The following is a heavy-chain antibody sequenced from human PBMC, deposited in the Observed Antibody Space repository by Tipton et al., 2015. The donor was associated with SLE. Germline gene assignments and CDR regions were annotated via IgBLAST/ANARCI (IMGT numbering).Heavy chain of an antibody. CDR1: GGSISSYY. CDR3: ARGNYASESYYRLYMDV. J-gene: IGHJ6*03. Sequence: SLTCTVSGGSISSYYWSWIRQIPGKGLEWIGYIYYSGSTYYNPSLKSRVTISVDTSKNQFSLKLSSVTAADTAVYYCARGNYASESYYRLYMDVWGKGTTVTVSS. V-gene: IGHV4-59*12. D-gene: IGHD3-10*01. CDR2: IYYSGST.